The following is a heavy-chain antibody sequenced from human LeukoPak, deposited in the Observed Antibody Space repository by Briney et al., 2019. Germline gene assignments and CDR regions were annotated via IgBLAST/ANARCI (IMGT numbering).Heavy chain of an antibody. CDR2: INPNSGGT. V-gene: IGHV1-2*02. CDR3: ARIYGSGSYSSHYYYGMDV. Sequence: ASVKVSCKASAYTFTGYYMHWVRQAPGQGLEWMGWINPNSGGTNYAQKFQGRVTMTRDTSISTAYMELSRLRSDDTAVYYCARIYGSGSYSSHYYYGMDVWGQGTTVTVSS. CDR1: AYTFTGYY. D-gene: IGHD3-10*01. J-gene: IGHJ6*02.